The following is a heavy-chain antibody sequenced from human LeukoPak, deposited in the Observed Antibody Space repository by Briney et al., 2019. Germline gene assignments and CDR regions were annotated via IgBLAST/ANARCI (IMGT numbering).Heavy chain of an antibody. CDR2: TYYSGST. D-gene: IGHD5-18*01. CDR3: ATLGQARGYSYGPVDY. CDR1: GGSITIYY. V-gene: IGHV4-59*08. J-gene: IGHJ4*02. Sequence: SETLSLTCTVSGGSITIYYWSWIRQPPGKGLEWVGYTYYSGSTNYNPSLKSRVTISVLTPKNQFALKLSSVTAADTAVYYCATLGQARGYSYGPVDYWGQGSLVTVSS.